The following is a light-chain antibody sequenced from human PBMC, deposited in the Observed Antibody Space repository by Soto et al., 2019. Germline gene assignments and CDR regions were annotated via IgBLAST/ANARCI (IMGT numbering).Light chain of an antibody. CDR2: SNN. Sequence: QSVLTQPASVSGSPGQSITISCTGTSSDVGGYNYVSWYQQLPGTAPKLLIYSNNQRPSGVPDRFSGSKSGTSASLAISGLQSEDEADYYCAAWDDSLNGYVFGTGTKLTVL. CDR3: AAWDDSLNGYV. CDR1: SSDVGGYNY. V-gene: IGLV1-44*01. J-gene: IGLJ1*01.